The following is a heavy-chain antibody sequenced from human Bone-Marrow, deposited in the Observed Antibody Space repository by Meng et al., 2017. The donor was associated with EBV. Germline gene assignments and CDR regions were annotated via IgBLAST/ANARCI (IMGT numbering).Heavy chain of an antibody. CDR1: GAHIGSSEW. D-gene: IGHD3-22*01. Sequence: VRLREPGPGLVKPSGTLSLTCAVSGAHIGSSEWWTWVRQAPGKGLEWIGEIHHSGSTNCNPSLESRVTISIDKSDNQFSLKLTSVTAADTAVYYCARGLGGHYPTMEYWGQGTLVTVSS. J-gene: IGHJ4*02. V-gene: IGHV4-4*02. CDR2: IHHSGST. CDR3: ARGLGGHYPTMEY.